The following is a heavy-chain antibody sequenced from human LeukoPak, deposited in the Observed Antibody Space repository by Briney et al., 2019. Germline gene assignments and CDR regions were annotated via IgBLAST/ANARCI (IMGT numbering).Heavy chain of an antibody. Sequence: PGGSLRLSCAASGFIFSSHGMNWVRQAPGKGLEWVSGISPSGDATFYADSVKGRFTISRDNSRDTLYLQMNSLRAEDTAVYYCATTGYSSRNYWGQGTLVTVSS. CDR1: GFIFSSHG. CDR3: ATTGYSSRNY. CDR2: ISPSGDAT. V-gene: IGHV3-23*01. D-gene: IGHD6-13*01. J-gene: IGHJ4*02.